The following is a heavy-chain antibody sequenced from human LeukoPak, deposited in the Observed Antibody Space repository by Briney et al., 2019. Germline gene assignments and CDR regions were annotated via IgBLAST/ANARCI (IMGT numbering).Heavy chain of an antibody. D-gene: IGHD3-10*01. CDR2: ISGSGGST. V-gene: IGHV3-23*01. CDR3: ARTGRDYYGSGSYYPDY. J-gene: IGHJ4*02. Sequence: GGSLRLSCAGSGFTSSNYAMSWVRQAPGKGLEWVSTISGSGGSTHYADSVKGRFTISRDNAKNSLYLQMNSLRAEDTAVYYCARTGRDYYGSGSYYPDYWGQGTLVTVSS. CDR1: GFTSSNYA.